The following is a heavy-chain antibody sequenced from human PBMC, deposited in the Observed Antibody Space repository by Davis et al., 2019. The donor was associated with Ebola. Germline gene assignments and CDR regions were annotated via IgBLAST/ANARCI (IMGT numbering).Heavy chain of an antibody. CDR1: GGSISSGGYY. Sequence: PSETLSLTCTVSGGSISSGGYYWSWIRQHPGKGLEWIGYIYYSGSTNYNPSLKSRVTISVDTSKNQFSLKLSSVTAADTAVYYCARPGFYRHCSSTSCYPDDAFDIWGQGTMVTVSS. D-gene: IGHD2-2*01. J-gene: IGHJ3*02. CDR2: IYYSGST. CDR3: ARPGFYRHCSSTSCYPDDAFDI. V-gene: IGHV4-61*08.